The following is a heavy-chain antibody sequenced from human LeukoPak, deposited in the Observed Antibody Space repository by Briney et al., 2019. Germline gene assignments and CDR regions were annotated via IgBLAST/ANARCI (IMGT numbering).Heavy chain of an antibody. Sequence: GGSLRLSCVVSEFPFSKFCMSWFRQAPGKGREWISYICSDSRIIHYADSVKGRFTISRDNGKNSLYLQMNSLRAEDTAVYYCARDFRNTGFDYWGQGTLVTVSS. D-gene: IGHD4-17*01. CDR3: ARDFRNTGFDY. CDR1: EFPFSKFC. V-gene: IGHV3-11*01. J-gene: IGHJ4*02. CDR2: ICSDSRII.